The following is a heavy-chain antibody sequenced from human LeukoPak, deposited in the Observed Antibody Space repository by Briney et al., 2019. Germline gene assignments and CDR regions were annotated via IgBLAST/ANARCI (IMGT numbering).Heavy chain of an antibody. V-gene: IGHV7-4-1*02. J-gene: IGHJ6*03. Sequence: ASVKVSCKASGYTFTSYAMNWVRQAPGQGLEWMGWINTNTGNPTYAQGFTGRFVFSLDTSVSTAYLQISSLKASDTAMYYCARHILSGSYYNARYYYYYMDVWGKGTTVTVSS. CDR3: ARHILSGSYYNARYYYYYMDV. D-gene: IGHD3-10*01. CDR1: GYTFTSYA. CDR2: INTNTGNP.